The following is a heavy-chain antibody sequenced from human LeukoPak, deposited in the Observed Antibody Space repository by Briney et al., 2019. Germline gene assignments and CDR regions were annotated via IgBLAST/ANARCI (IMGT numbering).Heavy chain of an antibody. CDR2: IYYSGST. D-gene: IGHD3-9*01. Sequence: SETLSLTCTVSGGSISSYYWSWIRQPPGKGLEWIGYIYYSGSTNYNPSLKSRVTISVDTSKNQFSLKLSSVTAADTAVYYCARDSHYDILTGSEYYYYGMDVWAKGPRSPSP. J-gene: IGHJ6*02. CDR3: ARDSHYDILTGSEYYYYGMDV. CDR1: GGSISSYY. V-gene: IGHV4-59*01.